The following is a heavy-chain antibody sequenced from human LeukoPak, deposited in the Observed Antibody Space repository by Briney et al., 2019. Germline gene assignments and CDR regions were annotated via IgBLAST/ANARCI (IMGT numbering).Heavy chain of an antibody. Sequence: GGSLTLSCAASGFTFSSYAMHWVRQAPGKGLEWVAVISYDGSNKYYADSVKGRFTISRDNSKNTLYLQMNSLRAEDTAVYYCARGGGSYSYHAFDIWGQGTMVTVSS. CDR3: ARGGGSYSYHAFDI. D-gene: IGHD1-26*01. J-gene: IGHJ3*02. CDR2: ISYDGSNK. V-gene: IGHV3-30*01. CDR1: GFTFSSYA.